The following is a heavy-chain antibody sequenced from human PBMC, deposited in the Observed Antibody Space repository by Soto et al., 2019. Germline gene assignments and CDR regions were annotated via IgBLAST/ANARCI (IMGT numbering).Heavy chain of an antibody. CDR3: AKDRCTGWYDY. Sequence: RGSVRLSCAASGFTFSSYAMSWVRQAPGKGLEWLSAISGNGGSTYYADSVKGRFTISRDNSKTTLYLQMNSLRAEDTAVYYCAKDRCTGWYDYRGQGTLVTVSS. CDR1: GFTFSSYA. CDR2: ISGNGGST. J-gene: IGHJ4*02. D-gene: IGHD6-19*01. V-gene: IGHV3-23*01.